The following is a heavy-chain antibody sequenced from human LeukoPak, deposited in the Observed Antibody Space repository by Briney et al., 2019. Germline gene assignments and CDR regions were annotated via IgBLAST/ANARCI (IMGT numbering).Heavy chain of an antibody. V-gene: IGHV1-2*02. CDR3: ARVFESVLASWFDP. CDR2: INPNSGGT. J-gene: IGHJ5*02. Sequence: ASVKVSCTASGYTFTGYYMHWVRQAPGQGLEWMGWINPNSGGTNYAQKFQGRVTMTRDTSISTAYMELSRLRSDDTAVYYCARVFESVLASWFDPWGQGTLVTVSS. CDR1: GYTFTGYY.